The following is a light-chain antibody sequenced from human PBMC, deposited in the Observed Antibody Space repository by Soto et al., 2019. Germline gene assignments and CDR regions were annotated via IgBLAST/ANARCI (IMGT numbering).Light chain of an antibody. J-gene: IGLJ1*01. Sequence: SVVRQAGSVSGSRGQSNNISCTGTSSDFGGYNYVSWYQQHPGKAPKLMIYDVSNRPSGVSNRFSGSKSGNTASLTISGLQAEDEADYYCSSYTSSSSLGIFGTGTKVTVL. CDR1: SSDFGGYNY. CDR2: DVS. CDR3: SSYTSSSSLGI. V-gene: IGLV2-14*01.